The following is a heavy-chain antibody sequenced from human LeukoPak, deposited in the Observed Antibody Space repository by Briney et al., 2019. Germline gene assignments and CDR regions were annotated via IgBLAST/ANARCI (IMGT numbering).Heavy chain of an antibody. CDR3: TRDPIQYYYDSSGYSYFDY. Sequence: PGRSLRLSCTTSGFTFGDYAVSWVRQAPGKGLEWVGFIRSKVYGGTTQYAASVKSRFTISRDDSKSIAYLQMNSLKTGDTAVYYCTRDPIQYYYDSSGYSYFDYWGQGTLVTVSS. D-gene: IGHD3-22*01. CDR1: GFTFGDYA. V-gene: IGHV3-49*04. J-gene: IGHJ4*02. CDR2: IRSKVYGGTT.